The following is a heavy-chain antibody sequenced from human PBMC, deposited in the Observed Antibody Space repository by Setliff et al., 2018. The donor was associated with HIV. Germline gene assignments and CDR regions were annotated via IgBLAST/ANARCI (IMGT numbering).Heavy chain of an antibody. CDR3: ARVGVYSNYRWFDP. CDR2: ISTYNGNT. J-gene: IGHJ5*02. CDR1: GYTFTSYG. Sequence: ASVKVSCKAAGYTFTSYGISWVRQAPGQGLEWMGWISTYNGNTNYAQKFQGRVTMTTDTSTSTAYMELRSLRSDDTAVYYCARVGVYSNYRWFDPWGQGTLVTVSS. V-gene: IGHV1-18*01. D-gene: IGHD4-4*01.